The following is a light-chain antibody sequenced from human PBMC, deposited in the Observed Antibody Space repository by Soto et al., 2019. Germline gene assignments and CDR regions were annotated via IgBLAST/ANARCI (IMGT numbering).Light chain of an antibody. J-gene: IGKJ3*01. Sequence: DIQMTQSPSSLSASVGDRVTITCRASQIINTWLAWYQQKPGKAPKLLIYRASNLVNGVQSRFSGSGSGTEFTLTVSSLQPEDFSIYYCQQDETYSGTFGPGTKVDL. V-gene: IGKV1-5*03. CDR1: QIINTW. CDR3: QQDETYSGT. CDR2: RAS.